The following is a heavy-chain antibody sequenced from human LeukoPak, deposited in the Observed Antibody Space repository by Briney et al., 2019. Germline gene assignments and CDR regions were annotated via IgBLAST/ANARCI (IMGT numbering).Heavy chain of an antibody. V-gene: IGHV3-7*01. D-gene: IGHD5-12*01. CDR1: GFTFSSYW. CDR3: ARDQPRAGVLAAIRRSLTTLAY. J-gene: IGHJ4*02. Sequence: PGGSLRLSCAASGFTFSSYWMSWVRQAPGKGLEWVANIKKDGSEKYYVDSVKGRSTISRDNAKTSLYLQMNSLRADDTAVYYCARDQPRAGVLAAIRRSLTTLAYWGQGTLVTVSS. CDR2: IKKDGSEK.